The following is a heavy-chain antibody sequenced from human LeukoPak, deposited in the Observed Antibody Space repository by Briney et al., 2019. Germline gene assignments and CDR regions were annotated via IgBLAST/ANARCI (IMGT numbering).Heavy chain of an antibody. V-gene: IGHV3-48*03. Sequence: GGSLRLSCAASGFTFSSYEMNWVRQAPGKGLEWVSYISSSGTTIYYADSVKGRFTISRDNAKNSLYLQMNSLRAEDTAVYYCARDGMEYYDILTGYPRPTYYYYYMDVWGKGTTVTISS. J-gene: IGHJ6*03. D-gene: IGHD3-9*01. CDR3: ARDGMEYYDILTGYPRPTYYYYYMDV. CDR2: ISSSGTTI. CDR1: GFTFSSYE.